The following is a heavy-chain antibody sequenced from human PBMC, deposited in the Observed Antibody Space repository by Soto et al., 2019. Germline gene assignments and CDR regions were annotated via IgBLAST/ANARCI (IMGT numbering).Heavy chain of an antibody. CDR3: AKLRVTAPFDY. Sequence: QVQLVESGGGVVQPGRSLRLSCAASGFTFSSNGMHWVRQAPGKGLEWVAVISYDGSNKYYADSVKGRFTISRDNSKNTLYLQMNSLRAEDTAVYYCAKLRVTAPFDYWGQGTLVTVSS. J-gene: IGHJ4*02. V-gene: IGHV3-30*18. D-gene: IGHD2-21*02. CDR2: ISYDGSNK. CDR1: GFTFSSNG.